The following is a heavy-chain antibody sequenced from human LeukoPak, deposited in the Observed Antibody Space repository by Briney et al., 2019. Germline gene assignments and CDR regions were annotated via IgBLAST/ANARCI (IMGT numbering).Heavy chain of an antibody. CDR3: AKDRNFDGNFDY. Sequence: GGSLRLSCAASGFTFSNYWMTWVRQAPGKGLEWVSVISGSGGSTYYADSVKGRFTISRDNSKNTVYLQMNSLRAEDTAVYYCAKDRNFDGNFDYWGQGTRVTVSS. J-gene: IGHJ4*02. V-gene: IGHV3-23*01. D-gene: IGHD3-9*01. CDR2: ISGSGGST. CDR1: GFTFSNYW.